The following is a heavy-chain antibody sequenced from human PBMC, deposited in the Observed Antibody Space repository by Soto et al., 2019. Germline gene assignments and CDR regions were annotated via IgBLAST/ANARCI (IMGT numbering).Heavy chain of an antibody. V-gene: IGHV2-70*11. CDR2: INWDDDK. D-gene: IGHD3-22*01. J-gene: IGHJ4*02. CDR1: GFSLSTSGMC. CDR3: ARANYYYDSSGYPDGFFDY. Sequence: SGPTLVNPTQTLTLTCTFSGFSLSTSGMCVGWIRQPPGKALEWLARINWDDDKYYSTSLKTRLTISKDTSKNQVVLTMTNMDPVDTATYYCARANYYYDSSGYPDGFFDYWGQGTLVTVSS.